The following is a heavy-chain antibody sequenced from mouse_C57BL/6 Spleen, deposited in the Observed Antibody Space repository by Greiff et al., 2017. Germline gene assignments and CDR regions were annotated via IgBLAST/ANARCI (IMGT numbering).Heavy chain of an antibody. J-gene: IGHJ2*01. CDR3: ATTGTEGYFDY. CDR2: IFPGSGST. Sequence: LVKPGASVKISCKASGYTFTDYYINWVKQRPGQGLEWIGWIFPGSGSTYYNEKFKGKATLTVDKSSSTAYMLLSSLTSEDSAVYFCATTGTEGYFDYWGQGTTLTVSS. V-gene: IGHV1-75*01. D-gene: IGHD4-1*02. CDR1: GYTFTDYY.